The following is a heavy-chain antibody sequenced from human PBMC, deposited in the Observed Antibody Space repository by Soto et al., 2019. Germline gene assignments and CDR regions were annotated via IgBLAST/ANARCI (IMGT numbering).Heavy chain of an antibody. J-gene: IGHJ6*02. V-gene: IGHV3-33*01. CDR1: GFTFSSYG. CDR3: ARAGVDYYYYGMDV. Sequence: GGSLRLSCAASGFTFSSYGMHWVRQAPGKGLEWVAVIWYDGSNKYYADSVKGRFTISRDNSKNTLYLQMNSLRAEDTAVYYCARAGVDYYYYGMDVWGQGTTVTVSS. CDR2: IWYDGSNK. D-gene: IGHD3-10*01.